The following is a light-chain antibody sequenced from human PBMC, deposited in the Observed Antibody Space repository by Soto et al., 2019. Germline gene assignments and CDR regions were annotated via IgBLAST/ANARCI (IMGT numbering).Light chain of an antibody. J-gene: IGKJ2*01. CDR1: QDISDF. CDR2: DAS. CDR3: QEYHSPLYT. Sequence: DIQMTQSPSSLSASVGDRVTITCRASQDISDFLAWYQQRPGKIPNLLVYDASTLQSGVPTRFSGSGSGTHFTLTISSLQPEDVASYYCQEYHSPLYTFGQGTKVEIK. V-gene: IGKV1-27*01.